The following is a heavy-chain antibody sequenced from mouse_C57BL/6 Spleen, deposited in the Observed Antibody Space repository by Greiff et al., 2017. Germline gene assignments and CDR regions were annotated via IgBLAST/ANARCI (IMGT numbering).Heavy chain of an antibody. V-gene: IGHV14-4*01. CDR2: IDPENGDT. CDR1: GFNIKDDY. CDR3: TTGYGSSYRYYAMDY. Sequence: EVQLQESGAELVRPGASVTLSCTASGFNIKDDYMHWVKQRPEQGLEWIGWIDPENGDTEYASKFQGKATITADTSSNTAYLQLSSLTSEDTAVYYCTTGYGSSYRYYAMDYWGQGTSVTVSS. D-gene: IGHD1-1*01. J-gene: IGHJ4*01.